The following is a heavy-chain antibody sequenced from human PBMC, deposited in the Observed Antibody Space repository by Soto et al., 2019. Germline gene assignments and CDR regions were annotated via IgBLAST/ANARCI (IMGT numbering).Heavy chain of an antibody. CDR1: GFNFKKFA. D-gene: IGHD6-19*01. CDR3: AKADGEQWLIPHLDN. J-gene: IGHJ4*02. V-gene: IGHV3-23*01. CDR2: ISCCGGST. Sequence: EVQLLESGGGVVQPGGSLRLSCEASGFNFKKFAMGWVRQAPGEGLEWVSGISCCGGSTSYADSVKGRFTLARDDSQNTLSLHLHSLRFEDTARYFCAKADGEQWLIPHLDNWGQGTLVTVS.